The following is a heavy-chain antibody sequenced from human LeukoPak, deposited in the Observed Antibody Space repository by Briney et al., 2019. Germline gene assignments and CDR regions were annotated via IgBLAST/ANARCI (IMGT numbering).Heavy chain of an antibody. Sequence: SETLSLTCTVSGGSISSYYWSWIRQPPGKGLEWIGYIYYSGSTNYNPSLKSRVTISVDTSKNQFSLKLSSVTAADTAVYYCARDDMVRGSIWGQGTLVTVSS. J-gene: IGHJ4*02. CDR2: IYYSGST. CDR3: ARDDMVRGSI. CDR1: GGSISSYY. V-gene: IGHV4-59*01. D-gene: IGHD3-10*01.